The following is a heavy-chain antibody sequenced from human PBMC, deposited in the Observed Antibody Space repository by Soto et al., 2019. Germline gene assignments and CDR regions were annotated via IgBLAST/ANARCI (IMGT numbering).Heavy chain of an antibody. Sequence: QVQLVQSGAEVRKPGASVKVSCKASGYTFTDYPIHWVRQAPGQRLEWMGWINAGNGKTKYSQKFQGRVTITRDTSASTAYMELSSLRSEDTAVYYCARGMTVAGYYWGQGTLLTVSS. CDR2: INAGNGKT. CDR1: GYTFTDYP. D-gene: IGHD6-19*01. J-gene: IGHJ4*02. CDR3: ARGMTVAGYY. V-gene: IGHV1-3*01.